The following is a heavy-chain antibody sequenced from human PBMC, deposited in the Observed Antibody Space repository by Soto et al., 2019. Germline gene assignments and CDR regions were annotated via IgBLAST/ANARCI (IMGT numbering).Heavy chain of an antibody. J-gene: IGHJ4*02. Sequence: QVQLVESGGGVVQPGRSLRLSCAASGFTFNSYGMHWVRQAPGKGLEWVAVISYDGSNKYYADSVKGQFTISRDNSKNTLYLQMNSLRAEDTAVYYCAKESYYDSSGYYSDYFDYWGQGTLVTVSS. CDR2: ISYDGSNK. CDR1: GFTFNSYG. CDR3: AKESYYDSSGYYSDYFDY. V-gene: IGHV3-30*18. D-gene: IGHD3-22*01.